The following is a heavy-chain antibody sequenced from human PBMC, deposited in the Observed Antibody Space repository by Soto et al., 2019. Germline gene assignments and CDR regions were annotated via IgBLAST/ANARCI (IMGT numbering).Heavy chain of an antibody. D-gene: IGHD6-13*01. CDR2: IDPSDSYT. V-gene: IGHV5-10-1*01. J-gene: IGHJ5*02. CDR3: ARHASSGIAAAGWFHP. Sequence: PGESLKVSCKGSGYSFTSYWISWVRQMPGKGLEWMGRIDPSDSYTNYSPSFQGHVTISADKSISTAYLQWSSLKASDTAMYYCARHASSGIAAAGWFHPWGQGTLVTVSS. CDR1: GYSFTSYW.